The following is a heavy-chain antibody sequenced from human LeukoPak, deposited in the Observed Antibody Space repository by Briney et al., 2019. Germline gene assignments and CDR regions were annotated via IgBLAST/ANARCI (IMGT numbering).Heavy chain of an antibody. D-gene: IGHD6-6*01. V-gene: IGHV3-48*04. Sequence: GGSLRLSCEASGFTFSSYSMNWVRQAPGKGLEWVSYISSSSSTRYYADSVKGRFTISRDNAKNSLSLQMNSLRAEDTAVYYCARGIYSSSSIGYWGQGTLVTVSS. CDR3: ARGIYSSSSIGY. CDR2: ISSSSSTR. CDR1: GFTFSSYS. J-gene: IGHJ4*02.